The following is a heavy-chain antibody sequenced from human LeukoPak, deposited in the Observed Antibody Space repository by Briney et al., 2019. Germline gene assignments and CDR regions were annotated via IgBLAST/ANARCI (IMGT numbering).Heavy chain of an antibody. CDR3: ARGSKEGATMDFSFDY. J-gene: IGHJ4*02. V-gene: IGHV1-69*02. D-gene: IGHD5-24*01. CDR1: GGAFTSYT. Sequence: SVKVSCKASGGAFTSYTISWVRQAPGQGLEWMGRIIPILGIANYAQKLQGRVTITADKSTSTAYMELSSLRSEDTAVYYCARGSKEGATMDFSFDYWGQGTLVTVSS. CDR2: IIPILGIA.